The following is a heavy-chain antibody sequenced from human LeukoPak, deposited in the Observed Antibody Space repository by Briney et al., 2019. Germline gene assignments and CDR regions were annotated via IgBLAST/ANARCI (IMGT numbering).Heavy chain of an antibody. CDR2: IIPILGIA. CDR1: GGTFSSYA. J-gene: IGHJ4*02. CDR3: ARDDCSGGSCPNDY. V-gene: IGHV1-69*04. Sequence: SVKVSRKASGGTFSSYAISWVRQAPGQGLEWMGRIIPILGIANYAQKFQGRVTITADKSTSTAYMELSSLRSEDTAVYYCARDDCSGGSCPNDYWGQGTLVTVSS. D-gene: IGHD2-15*01.